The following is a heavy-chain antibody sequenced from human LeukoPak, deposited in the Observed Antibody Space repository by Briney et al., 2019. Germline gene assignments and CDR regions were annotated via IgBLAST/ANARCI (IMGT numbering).Heavy chain of an antibody. J-gene: IGHJ6*02. CDR1: GLTLQWFR. CDR3: AKDGPPDLYGMDV. CDR2: ISYDGSNK. Sequence: GALGLSLAGPGLTLQWFRMDRGPPAPGQGAGGGAVISYDGSNKYYADSVKGRFTISRDNSKNTLYLQMNSLRAEDTAVYYCAKDGPPDLYGMDVWGQGTTVTVSS. V-gene: IGHV3-30*18.